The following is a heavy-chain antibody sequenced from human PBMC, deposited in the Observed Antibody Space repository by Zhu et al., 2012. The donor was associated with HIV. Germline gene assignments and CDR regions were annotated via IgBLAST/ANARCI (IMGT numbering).Heavy chain of an antibody. CDR2: IYTSGST. CDR3: ARETYNQFLKDNFDY. Sequence: QVQLQESGPGLVKPSETLSLTCTVSGASISSYYWSWIRQPAGKGLEWIGRIYTSGSTDYNPSLKSRVAMSVDTSKSQFSLKLSSVTAADTAVYYCARETYNQFLKDNFDYWGQGTLVTVSS. J-gene: IGHJ4*02. V-gene: IGHV4-4*07. D-gene: IGHD5-24*01. CDR1: GASISSYY.